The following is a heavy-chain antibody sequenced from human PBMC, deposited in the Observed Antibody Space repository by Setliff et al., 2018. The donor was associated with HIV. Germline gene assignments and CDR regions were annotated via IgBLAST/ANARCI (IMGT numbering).Heavy chain of an antibody. V-gene: IGHV1-8*02. CDR2: MNPNSGNT. CDR3: ARGLDVGAPFDI. J-gene: IGHJ3*02. D-gene: IGHD1-26*01. Sequence: GASVKVSCKASGSTFTSYAINWVRQAPGQGLEWMGWMNPNSGNTGYAQKFQGRVTMTRNTSISTAYMELSSLRSEDTAVYYCARGLDVGAPFDIWGQGTMVTVSS. CDR1: GSTFTSYA.